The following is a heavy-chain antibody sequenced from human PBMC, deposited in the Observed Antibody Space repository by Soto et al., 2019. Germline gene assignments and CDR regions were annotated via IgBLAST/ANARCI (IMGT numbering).Heavy chain of an antibody. Sequence: ASVKVSCKASGYTFTGYYMHWVRQAPGQGLEWMGWINPNSGGTNYAQKFQGWVTMTRDTSISTAYMELSRLRSDDTAVYYCARDGKLELRHYYYYYGMDVWGQGTTVTVSS. V-gene: IGHV1-2*04. D-gene: IGHD1-7*01. CDR3: ARDGKLELRHYYYYYGMDV. CDR2: INPNSGGT. J-gene: IGHJ6*02. CDR1: GYTFTGYY.